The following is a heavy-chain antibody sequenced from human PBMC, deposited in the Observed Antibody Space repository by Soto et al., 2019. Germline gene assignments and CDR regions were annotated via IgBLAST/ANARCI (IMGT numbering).Heavy chain of an antibody. CDR2: ISASGVST. Sequence: EVQLLDSGGGLAQPGGSLRVSCAASGFIFNNYAMNWVRQAPGEGLQWVAGISASGVSTYYADYVKGRFIIYRDTSKQTLFLQMNILVAEDTAIDCCANVPLRPYYFDYWGLGTLVTVSS. V-gene: IGHV3-23*01. CDR3: ANVPLRPYYFDY. D-gene: IGHD5-12*01. CDR1: GFIFNNYA. J-gene: IGHJ4*02.